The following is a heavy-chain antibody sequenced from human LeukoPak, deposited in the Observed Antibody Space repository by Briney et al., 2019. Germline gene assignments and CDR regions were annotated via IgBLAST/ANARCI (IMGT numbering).Heavy chain of an antibody. CDR1: GSTFDDYA. J-gene: IGHJ4*02. D-gene: IGHD1-26*01. CDR3: AKARGSYYIDYFDS. V-gene: IGHV3-9*03. Sequence: GGSLRLSCAASGSTFDDYAMHWVRQAPGKGLEWVSGISWNSGSIGYADSVKGRFTISRDNAKNSLYLQMNSLRAEDMALYYCAKARGSYYIDYFDSWGQGTLVTVSS. CDR2: ISWNSGSI.